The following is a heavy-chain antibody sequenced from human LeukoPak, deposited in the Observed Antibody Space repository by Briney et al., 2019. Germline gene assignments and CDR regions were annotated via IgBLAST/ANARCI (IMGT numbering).Heavy chain of an antibody. CDR1: GFTFDDYA. CDR2: INWNGRIT. CDR3: ARGSVQLWLRDTYYYMHV. V-gene: IGHV3-20*04. Sequence: GGSLRLSCAASGFTFDDYAMNWVRHVPGRGLEWVSGINWNGRITEYADSVKDRFTISRQNTKNSLYLYMNNLGGEDTALYFCARGSVQLWLRDTYYYMHVSGHGPTVTVSS. D-gene: IGHD5-18*01. J-gene: IGHJ6*03.